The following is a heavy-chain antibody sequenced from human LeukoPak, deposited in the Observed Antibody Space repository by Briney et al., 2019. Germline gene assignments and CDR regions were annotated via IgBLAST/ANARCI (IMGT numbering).Heavy chain of an antibody. J-gene: IGHJ4*02. Sequence: SETLSLTCTVSGGSISSSSYYWGWIRQPPGKGLEWIGSIYYSGSTYYNPSLKSRVTISVDTSKNQFSLKLSSVTAADTAVYYCAAGSWYDRFDYWAREPWSPSPQ. D-gene: IGHD6-13*01. CDR1: GGSISSSSYY. CDR3: AAGSWYDRFDY. CDR2: IYYSGST. V-gene: IGHV4-39*01.